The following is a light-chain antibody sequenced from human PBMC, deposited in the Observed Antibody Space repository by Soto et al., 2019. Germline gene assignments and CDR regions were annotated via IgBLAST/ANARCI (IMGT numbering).Light chain of an antibody. CDR3: QQYNSYWT. CDR2: GAS. Sequence: IVLTQSPDPLSLSPGERATLSCRARQSVSSSYLAWYQQKPGQAPRLLIYGASTRATGIPARFSGSGSGTEFTLTISSLQPDDFATYYCQQYNSYWTFGQG. J-gene: IGKJ1*01. V-gene: IGKV3D-7*01. CDR1: QSVSSSY.